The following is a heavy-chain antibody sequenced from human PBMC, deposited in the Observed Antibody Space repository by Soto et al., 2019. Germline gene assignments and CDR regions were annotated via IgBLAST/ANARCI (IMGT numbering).Heavy chain of an antibody. Sequence: GGSLRLSCAASGFTFSSYGMHWVRQAPGKGLEWVAVISYDGSNKYYADSVKGRFTISRDNSKNTLYLQMNNLRAEDTAVYYCAKTIFGVVIENYMDVWGKGTTVTVSS. CDR1: GFTFSSYG. J-gene: IGHJ6*03. V-gene: IGHV3-30*18. D-gene: IGHD3-3*01. CDR3: AKTIFGVVIENYMDV. CDR2: ISYDGSNK.